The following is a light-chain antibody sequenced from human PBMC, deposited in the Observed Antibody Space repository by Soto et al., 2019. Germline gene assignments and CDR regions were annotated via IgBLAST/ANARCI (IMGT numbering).Light chain of an antibody. CDR1: QSISSN. CDR2: DAS. CDR3: QQRSNWPPIT. Sequence: EIVMTQSPATLSVSPGERATLSCRASQSISSNLAWYQQKPGQAPRLLIYDASNRATGIPARFRGSGSGTDFTLTISRLEPEDFAVYYCQQRSNWPPITFGQGTRLEIK. J-gene: IGKJ5*01. V-gene: IGKV3-11*01.